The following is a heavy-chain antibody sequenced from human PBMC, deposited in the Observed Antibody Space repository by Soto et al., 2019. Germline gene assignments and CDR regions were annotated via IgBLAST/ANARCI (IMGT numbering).Heavy chain of an antibody. CDR2: VYYSGTT. CDR3: ARYYDTSNRPYFHH. Sequence: SETLSLTCDVSGVSISSGNWWSWIRQPPGKGLEWIGTVYYSGTTYYNPSLKTRLTISVDTSKNQFSLKLSSVTAADTAFYYCARYYDTSNRPYFHHWGQGTLVTVSS. J-gene: IGHJ1*01. V-gene: IGHV4-39*01. CDR1: GVSISSGNW. D-gene: IGHD3-22*01.